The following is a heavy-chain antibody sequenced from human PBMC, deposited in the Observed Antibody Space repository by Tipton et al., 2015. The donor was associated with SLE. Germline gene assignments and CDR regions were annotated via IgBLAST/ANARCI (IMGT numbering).Heavy chain of an antibody. V-gene: IGHV4-39*07. Sequence: TLSLTCTVSGGSISSSIYYWGWIRQPPGKGLEGVWSIYYSGSAYYNPSLNSRVTISVDTSKNQFSLKLTSVTAADTAVYYCARGGRHDFVRPYYYYMDVWGKGTTVTVSS. CDR1: GGSISSSIYY. J-gene: IGHJ6*03. D-gene: IGHD3-3*01. CDR3: ARGGRHDFVRPYYYYMDV. CDR2: IYYSGSA.